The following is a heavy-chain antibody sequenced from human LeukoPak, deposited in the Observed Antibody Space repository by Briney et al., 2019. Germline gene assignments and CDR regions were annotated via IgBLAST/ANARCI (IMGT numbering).Heavy chain of an antibody. D-gene: IGHD3-16*02. CDR3: ARAGYTINSYVFDF. V-gene: IGHV4-4*07. CDR1: CRSINSYW. CDR2: IHTTGRT. Sequence: PSQTLSLTCSVSCRSINSYWRSWVRQPARKGLEFLGRIHTTGRTNYNPSLKSRASISVDTSKNMFSLELRSVTAADTAVYFCARAGYTINSYVFDFWGQGALVAVSS. J-gene: IGHJ4*02.